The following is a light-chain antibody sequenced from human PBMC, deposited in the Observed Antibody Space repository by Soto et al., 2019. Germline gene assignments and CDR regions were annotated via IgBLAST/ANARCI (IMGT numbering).Light chain of an antibody. V-gene: IGLV2-14*03. CDR1: SSDVGGYHY. Sequence: QSALTQPASVSGSPGQSITISCTGTSSDVGGYHYVSWYQQLPGRAHQLMIYDVSNRPSGVSNRFSVSKSGNTASLTISGLQPEDEADYYCSSYTSTSTLGVFGGGTKLTVL. CDR3: SSYTSTSTLGV. CDR2: DVS. J-gene: IGLJ2*01.